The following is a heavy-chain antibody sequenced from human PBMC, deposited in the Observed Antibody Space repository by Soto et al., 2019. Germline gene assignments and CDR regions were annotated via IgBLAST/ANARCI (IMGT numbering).Heavy chain of an antibody. Sequence: EVQLVESGGGLVQPGRSLRLSCAASGFTFDDYAMHWVRQAPGKGLEWVSGISWNSGSIGYADSVKGRFTISRDNAKNSLYLQMNSLRAEDTALYYCAKGLCGDWGVCAFDIWGQGTMVTVSS. CDR1: GFTFDDYA. J-gene: IGHJ3*02. V-gene: IGHV3-9*01. CDR3: AKGLCGDWGVCAFDI. D-gene: IGHD2-21*02. CDR2: ISWNSGSI.